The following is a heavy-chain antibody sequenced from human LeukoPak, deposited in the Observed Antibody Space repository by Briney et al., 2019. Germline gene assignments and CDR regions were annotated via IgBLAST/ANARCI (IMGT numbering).Heavy chain of an antibody. V-gene: IGHV3-7*01. D-gene: IGHD4-11*01. J-gene: IGHJ4*02. CDR3: ARGQYSNYAY. CDR2: IKQDGSDK. CDR1: GFIFSSYA. Sequence: GGSLRLSCAASGFIFSSYAISWVRQAPGKGLEWVATIKQDGSDKYYVDSVKGRFTISRDNAKNSLYLQMSSLRAEDTAVYYCARGQYSNYAYWGQGTLVTVSS.